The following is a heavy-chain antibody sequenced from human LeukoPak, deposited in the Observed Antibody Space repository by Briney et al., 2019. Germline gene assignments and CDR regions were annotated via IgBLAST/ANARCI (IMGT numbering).Heavy chain of an antibody. J-gene: IGHJ4*02. Sequence: ASVTVSCTASGYTFTSYYIHWVRQAPGQGLEWMGIINPSGGTTNYAQKFQGRVTMTRDTSTSTVYMKLSSLRSEGTAVYYCATPGGSGLLWFGELLAYWGQGTLVTVSS. CDR1: GYTFTSYY. CDR2: INPSGGTT. V-gene: IGHV1-46*01. CDR3: ATPGGSGLLWFGELLAY. D-gene: IGHD3-10*01.